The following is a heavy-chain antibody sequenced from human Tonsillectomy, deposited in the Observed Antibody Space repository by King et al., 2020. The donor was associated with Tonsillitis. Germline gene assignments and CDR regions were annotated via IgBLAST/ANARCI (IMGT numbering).Heavy chain of an antibody. CDR3: AKVEDYYSDIPPKYFDY. Sequence: VQLVESGGGLVQPGGSLRLSCAASGFTFSSYAMSWVRQAPGKGLEWLSAISGSGGSTYYADSVKGRVTISSDNSHQQMYLQMNSLRAEDTAIYYCAKVEDYYSDIPPKYFDYWGQGTLVTVSS. CDR1: GFTFSSYA. CDR2: ISGSGGST. D-gene: IGHD3-22*01. J-gene: IGHJ4*02. V-gene: IGHV3-23*04.